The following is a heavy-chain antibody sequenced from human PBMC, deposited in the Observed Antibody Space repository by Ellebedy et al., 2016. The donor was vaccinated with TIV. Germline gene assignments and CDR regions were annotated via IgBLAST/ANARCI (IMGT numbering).Heavy chain of an antibody. CDR1: GDNIFTSGDFRY. D-gene: IGHD3/OR15-3a*01. CDR2: IYYDRSA. V-gene: IGHV4-39*01. CDR3: SRRDLRTPPH. J-gene: IGHJ4*02. Sequence: SETLSLTCTVSGDNIFTSGDFRYWAWIRQPPGKGLEWIGSIYYDRSAVYNMSLQGRVSISADTSKSQISLKLTSVTAADTAVYYCSRRDLRTPPHWGQGTLVTVPS.